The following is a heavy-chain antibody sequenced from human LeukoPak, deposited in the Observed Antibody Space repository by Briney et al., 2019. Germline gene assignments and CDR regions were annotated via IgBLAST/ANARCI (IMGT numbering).Heavy chain of an antibody. CDR1: GFTFSNYA. D-gene: IGHD4-17*01. CDR3: ARSGYGDYDY. CDR2: ISYDGSNK. Sequence: PGGSLRLSCAASGFTFSNYAMHGVRQAPGKGLEWVTVISYDGSNKYYADSVKGRFTISRDNAKNSLYLQMNSLRVDDTAVYYCARSGYGDYDYWGQGTRVTVSS. V-gene: IGHV3-30-3*01. J-gene: IGHJ4*02.